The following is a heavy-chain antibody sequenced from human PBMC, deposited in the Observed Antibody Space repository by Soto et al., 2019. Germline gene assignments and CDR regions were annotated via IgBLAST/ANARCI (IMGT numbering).Heavy chain of an antibody. CDR2: VFYSGST. Sequence: QVQLQESGPGLVKPSQTLSLTCTVSGGSISSAGYYWSWIRQHPGKGLEWIGYVFYSGSTYYNPSLKSRVTISVDTSKNQFSLKLSSVTAADTAVYYCGRWTGMVSGQYYYGMDVWGQGTTVTVSS. J-gene: IGHJ6*02. CDR1: GGSISSAGYY. D-gene: IGHD5-18*01. V-gene: IGHV4-31*03. CDR3: GRWTGMVSGQYYYGMDV.